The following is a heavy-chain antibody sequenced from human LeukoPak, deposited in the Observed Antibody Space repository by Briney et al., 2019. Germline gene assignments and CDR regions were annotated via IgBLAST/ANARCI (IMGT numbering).Heavy chain of an antibody. D-gene: IGHD1-1*01. J-gene: IGHJ4*02. Sequence: SETLSLTCTVSGDSISSYFWGWIRQPAGKGLEWLGRIYSNGDTNYNPSLKSRVTMSVDTSKKKLSLKLSSVTAADTAVYFCARVGTTDRYFDYWGQGTLVTVSS. CDR3: ARVGTTDRYFDY. V-gene: IGHV4-4*07. CDR1: GDSISSYF. CDR2: IYSNGDT.